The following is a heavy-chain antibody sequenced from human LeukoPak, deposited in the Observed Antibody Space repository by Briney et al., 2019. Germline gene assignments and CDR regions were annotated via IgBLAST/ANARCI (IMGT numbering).Heavy chain of an antibody. J-gene: IGHJ4*02. CDR3: AKGGTFFEY. Sequence: GGSLKISCAASGFTFSSNVMTWVRQAPGKGLEWVSSVGDSGDMTYYADSVKGRFTISRDNGKNTLYLQMYGLRAEDTAVYYCAKGGTFFEYWGQGTLVTVST. CDR2: VGDSGDMT. V-gene: IGHV3-23*01. CDR1: GFTFSSNV.